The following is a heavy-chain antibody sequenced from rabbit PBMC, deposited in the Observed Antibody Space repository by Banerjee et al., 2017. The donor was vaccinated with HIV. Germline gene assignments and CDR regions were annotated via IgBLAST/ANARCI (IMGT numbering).Heavy chain of an antibody. CDR3: ARDLAGVIGWNFGL. Sequence: QEQLVESGGGLVQPEGSLTLTCTASGFSLSASDFIYWVRQAPGKGLEWIACVYTGSSGNTYYASWAKGRFAISKTSSTTVTLQMTSLTAADTATYFCARDLAGVIGWNFGLWGQGTLVTVS. D-gene: IGHD4-1*01. V-gene: IGHV1S45*01. CDR1: GFSLSASDF. J-gene: IGHJ4*01. CDR2: VYTGSSGNT.